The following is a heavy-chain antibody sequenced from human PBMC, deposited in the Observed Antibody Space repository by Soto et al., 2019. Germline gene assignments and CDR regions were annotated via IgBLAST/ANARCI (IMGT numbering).Heavy chain of an antibody. J-gene: IGHJ4*02. D-gene: IGHD4-17*01. V-gene: IGHV1-18*01. CDR1: GYTFTNYG. CDR3: GRDRYGENPPRFFDY. CDR2: ISHFDGDT. Sequence: VQMVQSGGEVRKPGASVKVSCKTSGYTFTNYGVSWVRQAPGQGLEWLGWISHFDGDTKFAQRVEGRATLTTDKAITAFLELRNLRPDDTAVYFCGRDRYGENPPRFFDYWGQGTLVTVSS.